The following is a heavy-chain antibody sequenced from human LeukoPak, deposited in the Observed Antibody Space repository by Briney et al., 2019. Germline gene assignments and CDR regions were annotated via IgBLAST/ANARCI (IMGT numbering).Heavy chain of an antibody. CDR2: IYPGDSDT. V-gene: IGHV5-51*01. CDR1: GSIFTSYW. D-gene: IGHD4-17*01. Sequence: GASLQISCKGSGSIFTSYWIGWGRQLPGKGLEWMGIIYPGDSDTRYSPSFQGQVTISADKSISTAYLQWSSLKASDTAMYYCARSVGPVTTAGYWGQGTLVTVSS. J-gene: IGHJ4*02. CDR3: ARSVGPVTTAGY.